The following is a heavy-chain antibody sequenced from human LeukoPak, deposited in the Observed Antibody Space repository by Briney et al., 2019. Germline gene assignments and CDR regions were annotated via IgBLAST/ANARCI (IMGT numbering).Heavy chain of an antibody. J-gene: IGHJ4*02. CDR2: ISASGGST. V-gene: IGHV3-23*01. CDR1: GFTFSTYA. Sequence: GGSLRLSCAASGFTFSTYAMSWVRQAPGKGLEWVSDISASGGSTYYADSVKGRFTVSRDNSKNTLYLQMSSLRADDTAVYYCAKGPRQQLVTRFDNWGQGTLVTVAS. CDR3: AKGPRQQLVTRFDN. D-gene: IGHD6-13*01.